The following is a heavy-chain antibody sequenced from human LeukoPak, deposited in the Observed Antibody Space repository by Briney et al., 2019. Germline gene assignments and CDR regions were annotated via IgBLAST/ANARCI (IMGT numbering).Heavy chain of an antibody. V-gene: IGHV1-18*01. D-gene: IGHD3-9*01. CDR2: ISAYNGNT. CDR1: GYTFTSYG. Sequence: ASVKVSCKASGYTFTSYGISWVRQAPRQGLEWMGWISAYNGNTNYAQKLQGRDTMTTDTSTSTAYMELRSLRSDDTAVYYCARSPDILTGENFDYWGQGTLVTVSS. CDR3: ARSPDILTGENFDY. J-gene: IGHJ4*02.